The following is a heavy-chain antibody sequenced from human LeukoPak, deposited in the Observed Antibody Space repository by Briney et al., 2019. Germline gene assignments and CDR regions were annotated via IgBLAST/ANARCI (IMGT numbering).Heavy chain of an antibody. CDR3: ARDSDYGGSFDI. Sequence: GGSLRLSCAASGFTFSGYSINWVRQAPGKGLEWVSSISSCSTYIYYGDSVKGRFTISRDNAKNSLYLQMHSLRAEDTAVYYCARDSDYGGSFDIWGQGTMVTVSS. J-gene: IGHJ3*02. D-gene: IGHD4-23*01. CDR2: ISSCSTYI. V-gene: IGHV3-21*04. CDR1: GFTFSGYS.